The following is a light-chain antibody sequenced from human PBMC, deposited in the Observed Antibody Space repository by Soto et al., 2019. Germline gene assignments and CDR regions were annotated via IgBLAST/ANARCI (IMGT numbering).Light chain of an antibody. CDR2: GAS. V-gene: IGKV3-20*01. CDR1: QSVSSSD. J-gene: IGKJ4*01. Sequence: VLTQSPGTLSLSPGERATLSCRASQSVSSSDLAWYPQKPGQAPRLLIYGASSSTTGIPDRFSGSGSGGDVTLTISRLEPEDLAVYYCPQYGSSPLTFGGGTKVEIK. CDR3: PQYGSSPLT.